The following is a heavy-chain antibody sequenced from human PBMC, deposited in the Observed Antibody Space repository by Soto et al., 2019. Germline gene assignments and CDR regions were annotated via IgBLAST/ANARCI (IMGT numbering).Heavy chain of an antibody. D-gene: IGHD4-4*01. CDR3: ATRGTVSCLNY. CDR1: GFTFSSYG. V-gene: IGHV3-74*01. J-gene: IGHJ4*02. Sequence: EVQLVESGGGLVQPGGSLRVSCAASGFTFSSYGMHWVRQAPGKGLVWVSRITRDGSSTSYADSVKGRFTISRDNAKNTVYLQMNSPSADYRAIYYYATRGTVSCLNYWGQGTLVTVSS. CDR2: ITRDGSST.